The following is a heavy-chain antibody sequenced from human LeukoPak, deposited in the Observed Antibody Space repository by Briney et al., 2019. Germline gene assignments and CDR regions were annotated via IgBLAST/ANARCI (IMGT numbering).Heavy chain of an antibody. CDR1: GYTFTGYY. Sequence: ASVKVSCKASGYTFTGYYMHWVRQAPGQGLEWMGWINPNSGGTNYAQKFQGRVTMTRDTSISTVYMELSRLRSDDTAVYYCARDAGGWYNYWGQGTLVTVSS. V-gene: IGHV1-2*02. CDR3: ARDAGGWYNY. J-gene: IGHJ4*02. D-gene: IGHD6-19*01. CDR2: INPNSGGT.